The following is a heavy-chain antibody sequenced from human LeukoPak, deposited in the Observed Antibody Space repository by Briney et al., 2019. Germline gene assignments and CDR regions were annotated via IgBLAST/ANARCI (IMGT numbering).Heavy chain of an antibody. V-gene: IGHV1-3*01. Sequence: ASVKVSCKASGYTFTSYAMHWVRQAPGQRLEWMGWINAGNGNTKYSQKFQGRGTITRDTSASTAYMELSSLRSEDTAVYYCATSGDSSGYYPFSDYWGRGTLVTVSS. CDR1: GYTFTSYA. CDR2: INAGNGNT. D-gene: IGHD3-22*01. J-gene: IGHJ4*02. CDR3: ATSGDSSGYYPFSDY.